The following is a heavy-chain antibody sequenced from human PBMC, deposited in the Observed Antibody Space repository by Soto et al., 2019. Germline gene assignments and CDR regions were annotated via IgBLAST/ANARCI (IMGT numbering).Heavy chain of an antibody. CDR3: SLYPRATVLTGNSYSAS. CDR1: GVTISDYR. CDR2: ISSGSRTI. J-gene: IGHJ4*01. Sequence: HPGGSLRLSCAACGVTISDYRMNWVRQAEGKGLECLSYISSGSRTIYYADSVQGRFTISRDNATTSLYLQMNSLRAEDTAVYYCSLYPRATVLTGNSYSASWGHGTPVTVSS. V-gene: IGHV3-48*01. D-gene: IGHD3-9*01.